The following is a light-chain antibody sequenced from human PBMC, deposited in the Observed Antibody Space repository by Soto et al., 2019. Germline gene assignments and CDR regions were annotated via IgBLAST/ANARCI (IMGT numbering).Light chain of an antibody. CDR3: SSYTSSITSYV. CDR1: SSDVGGYNY. J-gene: IGLJ1*01. V-gene: IGLV2-14*01. Sequence: QSVLAQPASVSGSPGQSITISCTGTSSDVGGYNYVSWYQQHPGKAPKLMIYDVSTRPSGVSNRFSGSKSGNTASLTISGLQAEDEADYYCSSYTSSITSYVFGTGTKATVL. CDR2: DVS.